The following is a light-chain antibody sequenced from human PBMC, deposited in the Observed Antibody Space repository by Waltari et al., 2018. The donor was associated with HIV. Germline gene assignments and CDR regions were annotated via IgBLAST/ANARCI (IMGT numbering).Light chain of an antibody. CDR2: AAS. Sequence: DIQMSQSPSFLTASVGDSVTITCRASQDIGSALVWHQQKSGKAPNLLIYAASSLRSGVSSRFSGSGSGTHFTLTINSLQPEDVGSYYCQNSHNVPVVFGQGTRLEI. CDR1: QDIGSA. CDR3: QNSHNVPVV. V-gene: IGKV1-27*01. J-gene: IGKJ5*01.